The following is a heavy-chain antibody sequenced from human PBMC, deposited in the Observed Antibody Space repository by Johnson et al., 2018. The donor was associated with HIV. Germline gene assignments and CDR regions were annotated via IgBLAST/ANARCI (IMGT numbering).Heavy chain of an antibody. CDR1: GFNFDDYA. CDR3: AKDIGGSAAGQGAFDI. D-gene: IGHD6-13*01. V-gene: IGHV3-9*01. Sequence: VQLVESGGGLVQPGRSLRLSCAASGFNFDDYAMHWVRQAPGKGLEWVSGISWNSGSIGYADSVRGRFTISRDNAKNSLYLQMNSLRAEDTALYYCAKDIGGSAAGQGAFDIWGQGTVVTVSS. CDR2: ISWNSGSI. J-gene: IGHJ3*02.